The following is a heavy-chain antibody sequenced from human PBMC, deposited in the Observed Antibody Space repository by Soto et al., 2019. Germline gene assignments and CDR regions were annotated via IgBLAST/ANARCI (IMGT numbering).Heavy chain of an antibody. J-gene: IGHJ4*02. CDR1: GFTFSTYW. D-gene: IGHD6-19*01. Sequence: GGSLRLSCAASGFTFSTYWISWVRQVPGKGLEWVANIKQDGSDKYYMDSVKGRFTISRDNAKNSLYLHMNSLRVEDTAVYYCAPIAVQLTFDYWGQGTLVTDSS. V-gene: IGHV3-7*03. CDR3: APIAVQLTFDY. CDR2: IKQDGSDK.